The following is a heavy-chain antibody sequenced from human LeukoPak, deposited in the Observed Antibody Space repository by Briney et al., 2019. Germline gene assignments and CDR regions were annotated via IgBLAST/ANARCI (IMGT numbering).Heavy chain of an antibody. Sequence: GGSLRLSCAASGFTFNYYAMHWVRQAPGKGLEYVSAISSNGGSPYYANSVKGRFTISRDNSKNTLYLQMGSLRAEDTAVYYCAGVGTYCGGDCYPPLDYFDLWGRGTLVTVSS. D-gene: IGHD2-21*02. J-gene: IGHJ2*01. CDR1: GFTFNYYA. V-gene: IGHV3-64*01. CDR3: AGVGTYCGGDCYPPLDYFDL. CDR2: ISSNGGSP.